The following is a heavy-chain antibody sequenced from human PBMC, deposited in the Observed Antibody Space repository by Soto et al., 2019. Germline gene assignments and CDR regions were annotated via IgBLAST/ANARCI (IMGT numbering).Heavy chain of an antibody. CDR2: ISYDGSNK. CDR3: AKSPIPENYCSGGSCFRLNWFDP. J-gene: IGHJ5*02. Sequence: PGGSLRLSCAASGFTFSSYGMHWVRQAPGKGLEWVAVISYDGSNKYYADSVKGRFTISRDNSKNTLYLQMNSLRAEDTAVYYCAKSPIPENYCSGGSCFRLNWFDPWGQGTLVTVSS. CDR1: GFTFSSYG. D-gene: IGHD2-15*01. V-gene: IGHV3-30*18.